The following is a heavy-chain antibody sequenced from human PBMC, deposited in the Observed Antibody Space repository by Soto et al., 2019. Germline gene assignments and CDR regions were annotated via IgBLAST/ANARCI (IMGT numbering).Heavy chain of an antibody. J-gene: IGHJ6*02. CDR1: GYTFTSYG. CDR3: ARDLSVGYCSSTSCYTDDYYGMDV. D-gene: IGHD2-2*02. Sequence: GASVKVSCKASGYTFTSYGISWVRQAPGQGLEWMGWISAYNGNTNYAQKLQGRVTMTTDTSTSTAYMELRSLRSDDTAVYYCARDLSVGYCSSTSCYTDDYYGMDVWGQGTTVTV. CDR2: ISAYNGNT. V-gene: IGHV1-18*04.